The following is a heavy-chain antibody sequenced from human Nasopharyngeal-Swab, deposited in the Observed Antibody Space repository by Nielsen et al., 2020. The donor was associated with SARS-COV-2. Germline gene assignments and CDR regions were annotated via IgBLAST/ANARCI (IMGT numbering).Heavy chain of an antibody. CDR1: GFTFSSYS. V-gene: IGHV3-48*02. D-gene: IGHD2-2*01. CDR2: ISSSSSTI. CDR3: ARDSDIYCSSTSCYAGIDY. Sequence: LKISCAASGFTFSSYSMNWVRQAPGKGLEWVSYISSSSSTIYYADSVKGRFTISRDNAKNSLYLQMNSLRDEDTAVYYCARDSDIYCSSTSCYAGIDYWGQGTLVTVSS. J-gene: IGHJ4*02.